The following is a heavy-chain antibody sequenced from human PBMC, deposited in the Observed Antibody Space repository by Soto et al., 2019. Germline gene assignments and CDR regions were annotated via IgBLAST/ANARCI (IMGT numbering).Heavy chain of an antibody. CDR3: ARGHIAARAH. J-gene: IGHJ4*02. V-gene: IGHV3-21*01. CDR2: ISSISTYI. CDR1: GFTFSAYT. D-gene: IGHD6-6*01. Sequence: EVQLVESGGGLVKPGGSLRRSCAGSGFTFSAYTMSWVRQPPGKGLEWVATISSISTYIKYADSVKGGFTISRDNARNSLYLQMDSLRVEDTAVYYCARGHIAARAHWGQGTLVTVSS.